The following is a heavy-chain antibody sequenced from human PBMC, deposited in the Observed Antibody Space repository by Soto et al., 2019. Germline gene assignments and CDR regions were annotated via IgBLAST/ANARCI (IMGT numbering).Heavy chain of an antibody. CDR2: IKSKSDGGTT. CDR3: TTDRRNGDPGCFDI. Sequence: LRLSCAASGFIFTNAWMSWVRQAPGKGLEWVGLIKSKSDGGTTDYAAPVKGRFTISRDDSKNTLYLQMNSLKTEDTAVYYCTTDRRNGDPGCFDIWGQGTMVTVSS. V-gene: IGHV3-15*01. J-gene: IGHJ3*02. D-gene: IGHD2-21*02. CDR1: GFIFTNAW.